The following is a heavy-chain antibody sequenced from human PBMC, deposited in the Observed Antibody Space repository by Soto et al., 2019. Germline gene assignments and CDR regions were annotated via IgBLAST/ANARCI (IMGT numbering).Heavy chain of an antibody. D-gene: IGHD3-22*01. Sequence: SETLSLTCTVSGGSISSGDYYWSWIRQPPGKGLEWIGNIYYSGSTYYNPSLKSRVTISVDTSKNQFSLKLSSVTAEETGIYYCPTDSYSPIIVVVLDYGGHGPLVTVPS. CDR1: GGSISSGDYY. CDR3: PTDSYSPIIVVVLDY. CDR2: IYYSGST. V-gene: IGHV4-30-4*01. J-gene: IGHJ4*01.